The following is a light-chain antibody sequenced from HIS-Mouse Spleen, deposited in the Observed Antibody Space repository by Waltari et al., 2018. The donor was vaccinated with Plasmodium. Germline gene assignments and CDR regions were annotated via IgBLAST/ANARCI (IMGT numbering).Light chain of an antibody. CDR1: SSAVGGYNY. J-gene: IGLJ2*01. CDR3: CSYAGSYTWV. V-gene: IGLV2-11*01. CDR2: DVS. Sequence: QSALTQPRSVSGSPGQSVTISCTGTSSAVGGYNYVFWYQQHPGKAPKRMIYDVSKRPSGVPDRFSGSKAGNTASLTISGLQAEDEADYYCCSYAGSYTWVFGGGTKLTVL.